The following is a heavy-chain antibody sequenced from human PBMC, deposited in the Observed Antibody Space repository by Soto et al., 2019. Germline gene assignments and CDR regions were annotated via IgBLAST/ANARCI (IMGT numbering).Heavy chain of an antibody. J-gene: IGHJ3*02. V-gene: IGHV3-30*18. D-gene: IGHD3-9*01. CDR1: GFTFSSYG. Sequence: QVQLVESGGGVVQPGRSLRLSCAASGFTFSSYGMHWVRQAPGKGQEWVAVISYDGSNKYYADSVKGRFTISRDNSKNTLYLQMNSLRAEDTAVYYCAKENKFDWLPDDAFDIWGQGTMVTVSS. CDR3: AKENKFDWLPDDAFDI. CDR2: ISYDGSNK.